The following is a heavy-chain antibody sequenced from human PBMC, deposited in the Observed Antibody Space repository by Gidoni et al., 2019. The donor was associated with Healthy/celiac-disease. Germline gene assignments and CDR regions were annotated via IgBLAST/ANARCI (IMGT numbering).Heavy chain of an antibody. Sequence: HVQLVESGGGVVQPGRALRLSCAAPGVTFSSYGMHWVRQAPGKGLEWVAVISYDGSNKYYADSVKGRFTISRDNSKNTLYLQMNSLRAEDTAVYYCAKDQAAAAPKGDYWGQGTLVTVSS. D-gene: IGHD6-13*01. CDR1: GVTFSSYG. CDR2: ISYDGSNK. J-gene: IGHJ4*02. V-gene: IGHV3-30*18. CDR3: AKDQAAAAPKGDY.